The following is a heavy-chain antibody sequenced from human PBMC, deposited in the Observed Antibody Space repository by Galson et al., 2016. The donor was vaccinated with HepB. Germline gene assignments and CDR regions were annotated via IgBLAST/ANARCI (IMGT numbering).Heavy chain of an antibody. D-gene: IGHD3-16*01. CDR3: VRGMYYGNQGDY. V-gene: IGHV3-74*01. J-gene: IGHJ4*02. CDR1: GFTFSGYW. Sequence: SLRLSCAASGFTFSGYWMHWVRQAPGKGLVWVSRINGDETTTTYADSVRSRFSISRDNAKNTLYLQMNSMRADDTAVYFCVRGMYYGNQGDYWCQGTLVTFSS. CDR2: INGDETTT.